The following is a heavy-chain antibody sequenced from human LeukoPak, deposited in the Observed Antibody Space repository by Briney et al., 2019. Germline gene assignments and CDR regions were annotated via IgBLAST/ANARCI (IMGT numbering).Heavy chain of an antibody. CDR3: ARDQVTGVDTAIHSC. D-gene: IGHD5-18*01. J-gene: IGHJ4*02. CDR1: GGSISSGSYY. V-gene: IGHV4-61*02. CDR2: IYTSGST. Sequence: SETLSLTCTVSGGSISSGSYYWSWIRQPAGKGLEWIGRIYTSGSTNYNPSLKSRVTISVDTSKNQFSLKLSSVTAADTAVYYCARDQVTGVDTAIHSCWGQGTLVTVSS.